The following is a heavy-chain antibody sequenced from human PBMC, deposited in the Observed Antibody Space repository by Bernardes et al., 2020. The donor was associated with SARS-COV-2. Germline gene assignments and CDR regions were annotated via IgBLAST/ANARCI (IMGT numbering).Heavy chain of an antibody. Sequence: VGSLRLSCAASGFTFSSYGMHWVRQAPGKGLEWVAVISYDGSNKYYADSVKGRFTISRDNSKNTLYLQMNSLRAEDTAVYYCAKDPAGYSSGWTYYYYGMDVWGQGTTVTVSS. CDR3: AKDPAGYSSGWTYYYYGMDV. CDR2: ISYDGSNK. CDR1: GFTFSSYG. D-gene: IGHD6-19*01. J-gene: IGHJ6*02. V-gene: IGHV3-30*18.